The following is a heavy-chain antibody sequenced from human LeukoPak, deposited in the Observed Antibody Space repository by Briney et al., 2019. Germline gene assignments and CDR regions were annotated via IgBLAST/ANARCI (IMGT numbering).Heavy chain of an antibody. CDR3: ARAKYSSGSRPHYHMDV. CDR1: GFTFSSYS. CDR2: ISSSSSTI. J-gene: IGHJ6*03. Sequence: GGSLRLSCAASGFTFSSYSMNWVRQAPGKGLEWVSYISSSSSTIYYADSVKGRFTISRDNAKNSLYLQMNSLRAEDTAVYYCARAKYSSGSRPHYHMDVWGKGTTVTVSS. D-gene: IGHD6-19*01. V-gene: IGHV3-48*01.